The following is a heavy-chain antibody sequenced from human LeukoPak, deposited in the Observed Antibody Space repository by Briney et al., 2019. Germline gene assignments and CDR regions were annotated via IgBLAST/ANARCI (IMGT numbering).Heavy chain of an antibody. Sequence: AGGSLRLSCAASGFTFSSSAMHWVRQASGKGLEWVGRIRSEANSYATAYAASVKGRFTISRDDSKNTAYLQMNSLKTEDTAVYYCTRHGRWLQVGGDYYYYGMDVWGQGTTVTVSS. V-gene: IGHV3-73*01. CDR2: IRSEANSYAT. CDR1: GFTFSSSA. J-gene: IGHJ6*02. D-gene: IGHD5-24*01. CDR3: TRHGRWLQVGGDYYYYGMDV.